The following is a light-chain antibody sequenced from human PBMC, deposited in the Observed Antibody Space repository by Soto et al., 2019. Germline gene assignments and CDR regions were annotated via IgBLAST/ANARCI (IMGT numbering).Light chain of an antibody. CDR3: SSYTSSSLYV. J-gene: IGLJ1*01. CDR1: SSDVGGYNS. V-gene: IGLV2-14*01. CDR2: EVS. Sequence: QSVLTRPASVSVSPGQSITISCTGTSSDVGGYNSVSWYQQHPGKAPKLIIYEVSNRPSGVSNRFSGSKSGNTASLTISGLQAEDEADYYCSSYTSSSLYVFGTGTKVTVL.